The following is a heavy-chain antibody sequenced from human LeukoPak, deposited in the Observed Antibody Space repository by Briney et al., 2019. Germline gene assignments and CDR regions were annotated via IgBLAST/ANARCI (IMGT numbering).Heavy chain of an antibody. CDR1: GGSIKSFY. D-gene: IGHD3-9*01. Sequence: SETLSLTCTVSGGSIKSFYWSWIRQPAGKGLEWVGRVFSRGTTNYNPSLKSRVTVSLDTSKNQFSLKLSSVTAADTAVNYCARGRYDDLTGHLARLDVWGQGTTVIVSS. CDR2: VFSRGTT. V-gene: IGHV4-4*07. J-gene: IGHJ6*02. CDR3: ARGRYDDLTGHLARLDV.